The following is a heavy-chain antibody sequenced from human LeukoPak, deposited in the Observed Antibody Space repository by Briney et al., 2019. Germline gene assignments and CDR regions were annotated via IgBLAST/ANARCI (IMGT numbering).Heavy chain of an antibody. CDR1: YGSISSYY. Sequence: PSETLSLTCTVSYGSISSYYWSWIRQPPGKGLEWIGYIYYSGSTNYSPSLKSRVTMSVDTTKNQFSLKLSSLTAADTPVYYCAGDLGDYLDYWGQGTQVTVSS. V-gene: IGHV4-59*01. D-gene: IGHD4-17*01. CDR3: AGDLGDYLDY. J-gene: IGHJ4*02. CDR2: IYYSGST.